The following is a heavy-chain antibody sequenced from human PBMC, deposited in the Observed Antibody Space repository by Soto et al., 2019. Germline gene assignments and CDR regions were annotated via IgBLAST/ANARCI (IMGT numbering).Heavy chain of an antibody. CDR3: ARGWGYDSTDYYYAY. J-gene: IGHJ4*02. V-gene: IGHV1-69*01. CDR1: GGSFNRHT. D-gene: IGHD3-22*01. Sequence: QVQLVQSGAEVRKPGSSVRVSCKASGGSFNRHTISWVRQAPGQGLEWMGGIIPIFGTANHAQKFQGRVTIIADESTSTVYMELSSLRSDDTAIYYCARGWGYDSTDYYYAYWGQGTRVIFSS. CDR2: IIPIFGTA.